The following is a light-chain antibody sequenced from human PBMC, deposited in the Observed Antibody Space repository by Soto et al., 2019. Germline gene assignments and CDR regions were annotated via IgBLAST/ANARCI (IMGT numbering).Light chain of an antibody. CDR3: QARSGWL. CDR1: QSVTTY. V-gene: IGKV3-11*01. CDR2: DAS. J-gene: IGKJ4*01. Sequence: EIVMTQSQSALSLSPGERAILSCRASQSVTTYFAWYQQKPGQAPRLLIYDASKRAPGIPARFSGSGSGSDFALTTSRLEPEDSAVYYCQARSGWLFGGGTKVEIK.